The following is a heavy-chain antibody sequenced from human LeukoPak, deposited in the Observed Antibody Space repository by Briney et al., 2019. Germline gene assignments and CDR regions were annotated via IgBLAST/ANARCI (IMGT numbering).Heavy chain of an antibody. D-gene: IGHD3-16*02. CDR1: GYTFTSYG. V-gene: IGHV1-18*04. J-gene: IGHJ5*02. Sequence: ASVKVSCKASGYTFTSYGISWVRQAPGQGSEWMGWISAYNGNTNYAQKLQGRVTMTTDTSTSTAYMELRSLRSDDTAVYYCARDSNYDYVWGSYRPRALDPWGQGTLVTVSS. CDR3: ARDSNYDYVWGSYRPRALDP. CDR2: ISAYNGNT.